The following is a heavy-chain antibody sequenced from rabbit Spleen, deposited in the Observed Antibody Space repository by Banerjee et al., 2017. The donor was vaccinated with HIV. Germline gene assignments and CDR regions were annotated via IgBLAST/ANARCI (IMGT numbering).Heavy chain of an antibody. Sequence: QLVESGGGLVKPEGSLKLSCTASGFSFSNKAVMCWVRQAPGKGLEWIGIIYAIIDTRYYASWVNGRFTISSDNAQNTVDLQMHSLTAADTATYFCAREDVGGSYTLWGPGTLVTVS. CDR3: AREDVGGSYTL. CDR2: IYAIIDTR. D-gene: IGHD1-1*01. CDR1: GFSFSNKA. V-gene: IGHV1S7*01. J-gene: IGHJ4*01.